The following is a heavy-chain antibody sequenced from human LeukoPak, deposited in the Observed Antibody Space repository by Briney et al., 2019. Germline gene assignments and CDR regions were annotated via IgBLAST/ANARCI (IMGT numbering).Heavy chain of an antibody. CDR2: ISSSGSTI. CDR3: ARDRAFPNDVFDI. Sequence: GGSLRLSCAASGFTFSSYSMNWVRQAPGKGLEWVSYISSSGSTIYYADSVKGRFTISRDNAKNSLYLQMNSLRAEDTAVYYCARDRAFPNDVFDIWGQGTMVSVSS. CDR1: GFTFSSYS. D-gene: IGHD2/OR15-2a*01. V-gene: IGHV3-48*04. J-gene: IGHJ3*02.